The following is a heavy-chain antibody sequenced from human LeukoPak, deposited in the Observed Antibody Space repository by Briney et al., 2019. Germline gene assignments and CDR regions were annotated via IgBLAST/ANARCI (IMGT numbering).Heavy chain of an antibody. J-gene: IGHJ2*01. CDR1: GFTFKNAW. CDR3: ARDRYYFGSGSYPWYFDL. CDR2: IKQDGSET. D-gene: IGHD3-10*01. V-gene: IGHV3-7*01. Sequence: GGSLRLSCEASGFTFKNAWMSWVRQAPGKGLECVANIKQDGSETHYVDSVKGRFTISRDNGRNSMYLQMNSLRAEDTAVYYCARDRYYFGSGSYPWYFDLWGRGTLVTVSS.